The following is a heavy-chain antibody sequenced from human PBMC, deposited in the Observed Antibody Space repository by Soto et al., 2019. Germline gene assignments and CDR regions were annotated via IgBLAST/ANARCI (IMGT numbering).Heavy chain of an antibody. Sequence: ELQLVESGGGLVQPGGSLKLSCAASGFTFSESAMHCVRQASGKGLEWVGRIRNKDNNYATAYTASVKGRFTISRDDSKNTVSLQMNSLKIDDTAVYYCTSRRDWTAVDPVDYWGLGTLVTVSS. CDR1: GFTFSESA. J-gene: IGHJ4*02. D-gene: IGHD5-18*01. CDR3: TSRRDWTAVDPVDY. CDR2: IRNKDNNYAT. V-gene: IGHV3-73*02.